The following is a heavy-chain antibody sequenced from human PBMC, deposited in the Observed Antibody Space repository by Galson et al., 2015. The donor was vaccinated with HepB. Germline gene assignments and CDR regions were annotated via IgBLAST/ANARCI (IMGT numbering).Heavy chain of an antibody. CDR2: IWYDGSNK. D-gene: IGHD2-2*02. CDR3: ARDCSSTSCYTFFDY. Sequence: SLRLSCAASGFTFSSYGMHWVRQAPGKGLEWVAVIWYDGSNKYYADSVKGRFTISRDNSKSTLYLQMSSLRSEDTAVYYCARDCSSTSCYTFFDYWGQGTLVTVSS. CDR1: GFTFSSYG. J-gene: IGHJ4*02. V-gene: IGHV3-33*01.